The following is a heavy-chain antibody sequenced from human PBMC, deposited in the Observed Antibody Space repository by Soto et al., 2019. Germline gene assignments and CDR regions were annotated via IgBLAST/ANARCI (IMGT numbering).Heavy chain of an antibody. CDR2: IKQDGSEK. CDR1: GFTFSSYW. V-gene: IGHV3-7*01. CDR3: ARVGDYYYYGMDV. J-gene: IGHJ6*02. Sequence: GGSLRLSCAASGFTFSSYWMSWVRQAPGKGLEWVANIKQDGSEKYYVDSVKGRFTISRDNAKNSLYLQMNSLRAEDTAVYYCARVGDYYYYGMDVWGHGTTVTVSS.